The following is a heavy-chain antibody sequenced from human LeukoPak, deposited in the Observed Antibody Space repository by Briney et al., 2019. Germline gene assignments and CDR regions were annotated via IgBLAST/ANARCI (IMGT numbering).Heavy chain of an antibody. CDR2: IYYSGST. J-gene: IGHJ3*02. CDR3: ARGLLDADAFDI. CDR1: GGSISSGDYY. D-gene: IGHD2-21*01. Sequence: SETLSLTCTVSGGSISSGDYYWSWIRQPPGKGLEWIGYIYYSGSTYYNPSLKSPVTMSVDTSKNQYSLKLSSVTAADTAVYYCARGLLDADAFDIWGQGTMVTVSS. V-gene: IGHV4-30-4*01.